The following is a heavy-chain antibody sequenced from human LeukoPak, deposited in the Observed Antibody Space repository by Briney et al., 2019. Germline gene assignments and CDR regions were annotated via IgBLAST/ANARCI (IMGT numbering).Heavy chain of an antibody. CDR2: VYDSGST. J-gene: IGHJ5*02. Sequence: SETLSLTWTVSGGSISSSSYYWGWIRQPPGKGLEGIGSVYDSGSTYYTPSLNSRVTISLDTYKTHFSLKPNSVTAADTAVYHSARHYGPWGQGTLVTVSS. V-gene: IGHV4-39*01. CDR3: ARHYGP. D-gene: IGHD3-10*01. CDR1: GGSISSSSYY.